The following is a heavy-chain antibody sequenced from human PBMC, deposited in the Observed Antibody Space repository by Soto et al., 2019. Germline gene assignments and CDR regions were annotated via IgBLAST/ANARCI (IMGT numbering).Heavy chain of an antibody. CDR3: AVYYDILTGYPRHYYYGMDV. V-gene: IGHV1-69*13. CDR2: IIPIFGTA. D-gene: IGHD3-9*01. J-gene: IGHJ6*02. Sequence: SVKVSCKASGGTFSSYAISWVRQAPGQGLEWMGGIIPIFGTANYAQKFQGRVTITADESTSTAYMELSSLRSEDTAVYYCAVYYDILTGYPRHYYYGMDVWGQGTTVTVSS. CDR1: GGTFSSYA.